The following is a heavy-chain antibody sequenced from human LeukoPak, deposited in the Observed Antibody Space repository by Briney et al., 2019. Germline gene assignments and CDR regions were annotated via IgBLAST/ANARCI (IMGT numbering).Heavy chain of an antibody. J-gene: IGHJ4*02. CDR1: GGNFNNYA. CDR3: ARDDYSGSYRRGGFDY. CDR2: IIPALDRA. V-gene: IGHV1-69*04. Sequence: SVKVSCKASGGNFNNYAVNWVRQAPGQGLQWMGRIIPALDRANYAHNFEGRLTMTADKSTRTAYMELSSLRSEDTAVYYCARDDYSGSYRRGGFDYWGQGTLVTVSS. D-gene: IGHD1-26*01.